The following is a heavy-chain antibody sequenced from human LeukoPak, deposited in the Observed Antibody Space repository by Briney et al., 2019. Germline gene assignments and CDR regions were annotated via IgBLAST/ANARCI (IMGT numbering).Heavy chain of an antibody. CDR3: SNLPCSASYYNDDY. J-gene: IGHJ4*02. CDR1: GFTFSSYA. CDR2: ISDSGSTT. D-gene: IGHD3-10*02. Sequence: PGGSLRLSCAASGFTFSSYAMSWVRQAPGKGLEWVAGISDSGSTTYYADSVKGRFTISSDNSNNTLYLHMNSLRAEDTAVYYVSNLPCSASYYNDDYWGQGTLVTVSS. V-gene: IGHV3-23*01.